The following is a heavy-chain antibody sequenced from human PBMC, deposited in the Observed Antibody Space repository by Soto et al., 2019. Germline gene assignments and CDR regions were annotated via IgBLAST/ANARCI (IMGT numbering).Heavy chain of an antibody. Sequence: PGGSLRLSCAASGFTFTNHAMNWVRQAPGKGLEWVSTISGRTLSYADSVRGRFTISRDNAENSVYLQMDSLRADDTAVYYCARQAARNYIDSWGQGNSVTVSS. V-gene: IGHV3-21*04. CDR2: ISGRTL. CDR1: GFTFTNHA. D-gene: IGHD6-6*01. CDR3: ARQAARNYIDS. J-gene: IGHJ4*02.